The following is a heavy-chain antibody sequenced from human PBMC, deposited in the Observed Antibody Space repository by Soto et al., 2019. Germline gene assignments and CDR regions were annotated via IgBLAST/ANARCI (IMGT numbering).Heavy chain of an antibody. CDR1: RFTFSSYD. CDR3: ARYGGYCTSTNCYNYGMDV. D-gene: IGHD2-2*02. J-gene: IGHJ6*02. V-gene: IGHV3-48*02. Sequence: XGSLRLSCAASRFTFSSYDMNWVRQAPGKGLEWVSYISSSSNPIYYADSVKGRFTISRDNAKNSLYLQMNSLRDEDTAVYYCARYGGYCTSTNCYNYGMDVWGQGTTVTVSS. CDR2: ISSSSNPI.